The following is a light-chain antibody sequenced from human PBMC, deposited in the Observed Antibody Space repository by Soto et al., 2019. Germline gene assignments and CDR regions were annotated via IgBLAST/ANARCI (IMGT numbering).Light chain of an antibody. CDR1: QGVSSN. V-gene: IGKV3-15*01. CDR3: QQSREWPLT. J-gene: IGKJ4*01. CDR2: GAS. Sequence: ETVMTQSPAFLSLSPGERATLSCRASQGVSSNLAWYQQKPGQAPRLLIYGASTRATGIPARFSGSGSGTEFTLTITSLQSEDFAVYYCQQSREWPLTFGGGTKV.